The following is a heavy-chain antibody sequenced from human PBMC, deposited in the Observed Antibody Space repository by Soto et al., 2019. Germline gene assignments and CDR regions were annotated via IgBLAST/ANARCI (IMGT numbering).Heavy chain of an antibody. V-gene: IGHV2-5*01. CDR2: IYWNDDK. CDR3: AHSRWSTYYDILTGYYYFDY. CDR1: GFSLSTSGVG. Sequence: PTLVNPTQTLTLTCTFSGFSLSTSGVGVGWIRQPPGKALEWLALIYWNDDKRYSPSLKSRLTITKDTSKNQVVLTMTNMDPVDTATYYCAHSRWSTYYDILTGYYYFDYWGQGTLVTVSS. J-gene: IGHJ4*02. D-gene: IGHD3-9*01.